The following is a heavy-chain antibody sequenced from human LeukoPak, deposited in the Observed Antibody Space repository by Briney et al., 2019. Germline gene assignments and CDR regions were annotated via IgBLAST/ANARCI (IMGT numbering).Heavy chain of an antibody. CDR2: INPSGGST. CDR3: ARDGPGSYRTYYFDY. Sequence: ASVKVSCKASGYTFTSYGISWVRQAPGQGREWMGIINPSGGSTSYAQKFQGRVTMTRDTSTSTVYMELSSLRSEDTAVYYCARDGPGSYRTYYFDYWGQGTLVTVSS. V-gene: IGHV1-46*01. D-gene: IGHD1-26*01. CDR1: GYTFTSYG. J-gene: IGHJ4*02.